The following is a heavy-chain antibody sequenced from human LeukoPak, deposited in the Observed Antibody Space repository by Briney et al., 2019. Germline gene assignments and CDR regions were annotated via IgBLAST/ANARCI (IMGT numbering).Heavy chain of an antibody. Sequence: SETLSLTCTVSGGSVSSGSYYWSWIRQPPGKGLEWIGYIYYSGSTNYNPSLKSRVTISVDTSKNQFSLKLSSVTAADTAVYYCARIMLSWRKFDCWGQGTLVTVSS. CDR1: GGSVSSGSYY. CDR2: IYYSGST. J-gene: IGHJ4*02. CDR3: ARIMLSWRKFDC. D-gene: IGHD3-10*02. V-gene: IGHV4-61*01.